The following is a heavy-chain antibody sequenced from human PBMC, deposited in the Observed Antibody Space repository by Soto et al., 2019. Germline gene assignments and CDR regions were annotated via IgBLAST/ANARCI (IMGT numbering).Heavy chain of an antibody. J-gene: IGHJ5*01. CDR3: ARSDGYNFNWLDS. D-gene: IGHD2-21*01. CDR1: GYTFATYD. Sequence: QVQLVQSGAEVKTPGASVKVSCKASGYTFATYDINWVRQAPGQGLEWMGWMNPNSGNTGYAQKFQGRPTMTRDTALSVAHMELSSLRNEDTALYYCARSDGYNFNWLDSWGQGTLVTVSA. CDR2: MNPNSGNT. V-gene: IGHV1-8*01.